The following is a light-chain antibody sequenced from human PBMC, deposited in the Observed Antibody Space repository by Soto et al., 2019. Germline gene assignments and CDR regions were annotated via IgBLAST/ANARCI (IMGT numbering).Light chain of an antibody. CDR1: QSVTVTS. CDR2: AAS. V-gene: IGKV3-20*01. J-gene: IGKJ3*01. CDR3: QQYGDSPLT. Sequence: EILFYQSPSALSLSPGEGVTLSCRATQSVTVTSLAWYQQKPGQAPRLLIYAASTRAAAVPDRFTGSGSGTDFALTISRLEPEDFGVYYCQQYGDSPLTSGPGTKVDI.